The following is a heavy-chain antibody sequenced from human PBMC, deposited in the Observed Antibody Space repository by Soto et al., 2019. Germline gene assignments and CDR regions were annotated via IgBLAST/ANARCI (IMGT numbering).Heavy chain of an antibody. CDR2: IYSGGST. V-gene: IGHV3-53*01. Sequence: GGSLRLSCAASGFTVSSNYMTWIRQAPGKGLEWVSAIYSGGSTYYADSVKGRFTISRDNSKNTLYLQMNSLRAEDTAVYYCARARSTAAGLFDYWGLGTLVTVSS. CDR1: GFTVSSNY. D-gene: IGHD6-13*01. CDR3: ARARSTAAGLFDY. J-gene: IGHJ4*02.